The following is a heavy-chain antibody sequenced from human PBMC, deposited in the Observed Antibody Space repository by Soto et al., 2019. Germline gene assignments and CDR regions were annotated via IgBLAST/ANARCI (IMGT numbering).Heavy chain of an antibody. CDR1: GDSVSSKNAA. CDR3: ARTGDYLVDY. CDR2: TYYRSKWSS. V-gene: IGHV6-1*01. Sequence: SQTLSLTCAISGDSVSSKNAAWHWIRQSPSRGLEWLGRTYYRSKWSSNYAVSVKSRITISPDTSKNQFSLQLRSVTPDDTAMYYCARTGDYLVDYCGQGPLVTVSS. J-gene: IGHJ4*02. D-gene: IGHD7-27*01.